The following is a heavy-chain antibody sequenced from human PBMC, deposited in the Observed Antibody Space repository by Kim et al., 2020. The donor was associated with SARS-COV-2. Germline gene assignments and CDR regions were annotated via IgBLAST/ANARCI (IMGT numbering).Heavy chain of an antibody. J-gene: IGHJ5*02. CDR3: AREYGYYYGSGSYYNRGVPDNWFDP. V-gene: IGHV3-7*01. Sequence: GGSLRLSCAASGFTFSSYWMSWVRQAPGKGLEWVANIKQDGSEKYYVDSVKGRFTISRDNAKNSLYLQMNSLRAEDTAVYYCAREYGYYYGSGSYYNRGVPDNWFDPWGQGTLVTVSS. CDR2: IKQDGSEK. D-gene: IGHD3-10*01. CDR1: GFTFSSYW.